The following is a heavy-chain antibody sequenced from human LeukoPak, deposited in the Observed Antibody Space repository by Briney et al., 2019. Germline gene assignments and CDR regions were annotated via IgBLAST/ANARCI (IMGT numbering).Heavy chain of an antibody. Sequence: SETLSLTCTVSGGSISSYYWSWIRQPPGKGLEWIGYIYYSGSTNYNPSLKSRVTISVDTSKSQFSLKLSSATAADTAVYYCATGRSIRYFDYWGQGTLLTVSS. J-gene: IGHJ4*02. V-gene: IGHV4-59*12. CDR1: GGSISSYY. D-gene: IGHD3-9*01. CDR2: IYYSGST. CDR3: ATGRSIRYFDY.